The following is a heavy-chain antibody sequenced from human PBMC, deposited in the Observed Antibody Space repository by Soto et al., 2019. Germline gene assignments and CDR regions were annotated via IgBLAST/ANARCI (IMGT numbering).Heavy chain of an antibody. Sequence: GGSLRLSCAASGFTLSSYEMNWVRQAPGKGLEWVSYISSSGSTIYYADSVKGRFTISRDNAKNSLYLQMNSLRAEDTAVYYCAHSSSSKYYYGMDVWGQGTTVTVSS. D-gene: IGHD6-6*01. J-gene: IGHJ6*02. V-gene: IGHV3-48*03. CDR2: ISSSGSTI. CDR1: GFTLSSYE. CDR3: AHSSSSKYYYGMDV.